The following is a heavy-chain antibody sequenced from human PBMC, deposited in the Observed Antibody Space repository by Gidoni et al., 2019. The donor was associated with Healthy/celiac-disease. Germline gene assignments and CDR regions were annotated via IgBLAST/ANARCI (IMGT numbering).Heavy chain of an antibody. CDR1: GFTFSSYW. Sequence: EVQLVESGGGLVKPGGSLRRSCAASGFTFSSYWMPWVRQAPGKGLVWVSRMNSDGSSKSYADSVKGRFTISRDNAKNTLYLQMNSLRAEDTAVYYCARETEDIVVVPAASDAFDIWGQGTMVTVSS. CDR2: MNSDGSSK. V-gene: IGHV3-74*01. CDR3: ARETEDIVVVPAASDAFDI. J-gene: IGHJ3*02. D-gene: IGHD2-2*01.